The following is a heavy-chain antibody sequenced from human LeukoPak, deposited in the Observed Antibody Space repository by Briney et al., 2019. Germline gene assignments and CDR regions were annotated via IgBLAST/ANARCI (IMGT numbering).Heavy chain of an antibody. J-gene: IGHJ4*02. CDR3: ARSSWIQQSSDF. V-gene: IGHV7-4-1*02. CDR2: INTNTGNP. CDR1: GYRFTTFA. Sequence: ASVKVSCKASGYRFTTFAMNWVRQAPGQGLEWMGWINTNTGNPTYAQDFTGRVVFSLDTSVTTTFLEISSLKPEDTAIYYCARSSWIQQSSDFWGQGTLVTVSS. D-gene: IGHD5-18*01.